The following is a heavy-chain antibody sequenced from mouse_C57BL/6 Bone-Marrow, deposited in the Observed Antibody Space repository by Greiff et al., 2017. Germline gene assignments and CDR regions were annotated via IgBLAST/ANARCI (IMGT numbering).Heavy chain of an antibody. V-gene: IGHV1-59*01. CDR2: IDPSDSYT. CDR1: GYTFTSYW. D-gene: IGHD2-3*01. J-gene: IGHJ4*01. CDR3: ARWWLLPSKAMDY. Sequence: QVQLQQPGAELVRPGTSVKLSCTASGYTFTSYWMHWVKQRPGQGLEWIGVIDPSDSYTNYNQKFKGKATLTVDTSSSTAYMQLSSLTSEDSAVYYGARWWLLPSKAMDYWGQGTSVTVSS.